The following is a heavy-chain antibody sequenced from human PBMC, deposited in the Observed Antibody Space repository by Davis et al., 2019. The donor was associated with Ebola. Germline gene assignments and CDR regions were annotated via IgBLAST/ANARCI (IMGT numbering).Heavy chain of an antibody. CDR1: GYSVSTYS. CDR3: AKEGTIFGVVGGMDV. D-gene: IGHD3-3*01. CDR2: LSHRGTLI. Sequence: PGGSLRLSCAASGYSVSTYSMTWVRQAPGKGLEWVSYLSHRGTLIYYADSVKGRFTISRDNAKNSLYLQMNSLRAEDTALYYCAKEGTIFGVVGGMDVWGQGTTVTVPS. J-gene: IGHJ6*02. V-gene: IGHV3-48*04.